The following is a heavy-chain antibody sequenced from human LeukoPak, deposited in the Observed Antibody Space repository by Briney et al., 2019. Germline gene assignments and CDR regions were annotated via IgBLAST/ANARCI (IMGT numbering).Heavy chain of an antibody. V-gene: IGHV5-51*01. Sequence: GESLKISCKGSGYNFSNYGIGWVRQMPGKGLEWMGLIDPGDSHAIYSPSFQGQVTISADKSISAAYLQWSSLRASDTAMYYCARHGVGAGLAAAYIWGQGTLLTVSS. CDR2: IDPGDSHA. D-gene: IGHD6-13*01. CDR3: ARHGVGAGLAAAYI. J-gene: IGHJ4*02. CDR1: GYNFSNYG.